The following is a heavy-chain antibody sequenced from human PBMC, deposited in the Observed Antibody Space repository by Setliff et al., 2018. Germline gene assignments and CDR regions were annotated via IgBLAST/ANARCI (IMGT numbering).Heavy chain of an antibody. CDR1: GGSIGPHY. Sequence: KASETLSLTCTVSGGSIGPHYWSWTRQAPGKGLEWIGHIFYSDTAKYNPSLESRAAISVDSSKNQFSLKLRSVTAADTAVYYCARDRATVIRGVTSFFYYYMDVWGGGTTVTVSS. CDR2: IFYSDTA. V-gene: IGHV4-59*11. CDR3: ARDRATVIRGVTSFFYYYMDV. J-gene: IGHJ6*03. D-gene: IGHD3-10*01.